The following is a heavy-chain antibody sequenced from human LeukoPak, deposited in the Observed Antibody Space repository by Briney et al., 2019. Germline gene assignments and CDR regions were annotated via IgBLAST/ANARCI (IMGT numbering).Heavy chain of an antibody. D-gene: IGHD7-27*01. J-gene: IGHJ4*02. CDR2: ISYDGTNK. V-gene: IGHV3-30-3*01. Sequence: SGGSQRLSCAASGFTFSSSAMHWVRQAPGKGLEWVAVISYDGTNKYYADSVKGRFTISRHNSKNTLYLQMHSLRADDMALYYCARDLNWGYFDYWGQGTLVTVSS. CDR3: ARDLNWGYFDY. CDR1: GFTFSSSA.